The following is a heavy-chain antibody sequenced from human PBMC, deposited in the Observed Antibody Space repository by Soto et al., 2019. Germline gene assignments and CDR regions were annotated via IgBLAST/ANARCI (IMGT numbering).Heavy chain of an antibody. Sequence: QVQLQESGPGLVKPSQTLSLTCTVSGGSISSGGYYWTWIRQHPWKGLEWIGYIYYSGNTYYNPSLKSRVTISVDTSKNQFSLKLSSVTAADTAVYYCAREYDYGDYGGWFDPWGQGTLVTVSS. V-gene: IGHV4-31*03. CDR3: AREYDYGDYGGWFDP. J-gene: IGHJ5*02. CDR2: IYYSGNT. D-gene: IGHD4-17*01. CDR1: GGSISSGGYY.